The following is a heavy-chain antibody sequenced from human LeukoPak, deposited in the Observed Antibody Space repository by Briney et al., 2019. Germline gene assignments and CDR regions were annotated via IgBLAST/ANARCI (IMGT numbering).Heavy chain of an antibody. CDR1: GDSVFSSSAA. CDR3: ARGYISSIDY. CDR2: TYYRSKWYN. Sequence: SQTLSLTCAISGDSVFSSSAAWNWIRQSPSRGLEWLGRTYYRSKWYNDYAVSVKSRIIIHPDTSKNQFSLQLNSVTPEDTAVYYCARGYISSIDYWGQGTLVTVSS. J-gene: IGHJ4*02. V-gene: IGHV6-1*01. D-gene: IGHD6-13*01.